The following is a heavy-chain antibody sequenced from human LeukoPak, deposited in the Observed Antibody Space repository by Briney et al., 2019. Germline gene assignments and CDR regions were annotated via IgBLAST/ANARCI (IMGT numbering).Heavy chain of an antibody. D-gene: IGHD1-26*01. CDR3: AKKVGAPETYYYYYMDV. CDR1: GFTFSTYG. CDR2: IRYDGSNK. J-gene: IGHJ6*03. V-gene: IGHV3-30*02. Sequence: GRPLRLSCAASGFTFSTYGMHWVRQAPGKGLECVTFIRYDGSNKYYADSVKGRFTISRDNSKNTLYLQMNSLRAEDTAVYYCAKKVGAPETYYYYYMDVWGKGTTVTVSS.